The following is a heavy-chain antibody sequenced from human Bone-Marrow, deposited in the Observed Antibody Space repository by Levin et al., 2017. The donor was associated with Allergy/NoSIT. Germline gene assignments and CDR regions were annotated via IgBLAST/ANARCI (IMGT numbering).Heavy chain of an antibody. D-gene: IGHD3-10*01. CDR1: GGSITTIDYY. V-gene: IGHV4-39*01. CDR2: IYSSGAT. J-gene: IGHJ4*02. Sequence: PSETLSLTCTVSGGSITTIDYYWSWIRQPPGTGLEWIGTIYSSGATYYNPSLKSPVTISVDTSKKQFSLRLTSVIAADTAVYYCASARHDYGSGTHFDSWGQGTLVTVSS. CDR3: ASARHDYGSGTHFDS.